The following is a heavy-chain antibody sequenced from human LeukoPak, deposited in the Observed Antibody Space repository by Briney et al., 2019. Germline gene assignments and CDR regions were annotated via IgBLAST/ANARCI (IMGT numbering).Heavy chain of an antibody. CDR3: ARRARYCSGGSCATLGLDV. CDR2: IYPGDSDT. Sequence: GESLKISCKGSGYSFTSYWIGWVRQMPGKGLEWMGTIYPGDSDTRYSPSFQGQVTISADKSISTAYLQWSSLKASDTAMYYCARRARYCSGGSCATLGLDVWGQGTTVTVSS. V-gene: IGHV5-51*01. D-gene: IGHD2-15*01. CDR1: GYSFTSYW. J-gene: IGHJ6*02.